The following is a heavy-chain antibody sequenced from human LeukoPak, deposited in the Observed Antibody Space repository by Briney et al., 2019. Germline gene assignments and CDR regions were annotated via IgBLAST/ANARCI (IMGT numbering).Heavy chain of an antibody. J-gene: IGHJ4*02. Sequence: GGSLRLSCAASGSTFSSYGMHWVRQAPGKGLEWVAFIRYDGSNKYYADSVKGRFTISRDNSKNTLYLQMNSLRAEDTAVYYCAKDAMIVVVTQPDYWGQGTLVTVSS. CDR2: IRYDGSNK. V-gene: IGHV3-30*02. D-gene: IGHD3-22*01. CDR1: GSTFSSYG. CDR3: AKDAMIVVVTQPDY.